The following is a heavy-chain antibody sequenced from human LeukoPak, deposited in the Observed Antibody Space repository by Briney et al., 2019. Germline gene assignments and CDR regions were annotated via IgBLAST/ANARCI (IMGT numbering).Heavy chain of an antibody. CDR2: IYYSGST. CDR1: GGSISSSSYY. J-gene: IGHJ5*02. Sequence: SETLSLTCTVSGGSISSSSYYWGWIRQPPGKGLEWIGSIYYSGSTYYNPSLKSRATISVDTSKNQFSLKLSSVTAADTAVYYCARHENRVTLNWFDPWGQGTLVTVSS. V-gene: IGHV4-39*01. CDR3: ARHENRVTLNWFDP. D-gene: IGHD3-10*01.